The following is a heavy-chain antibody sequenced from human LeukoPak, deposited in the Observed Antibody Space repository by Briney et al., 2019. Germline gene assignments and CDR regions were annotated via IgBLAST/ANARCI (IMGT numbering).Heavy chain of an antibody. J-gene: IGHJ4*02. CDR2: IRYDGSNK. V-gene: IGHV3-30*02. D-gene: IGHD3-10*01. Sequence: GGSLRLSCAASEFSVGSNYMTWVRQAPGKGLEWVAFIRYDGSNKYYADSVKGRFTISRDNSKNTLYLQMNSLRAEDTAVYYCAKPPGGSGDYFDYWGQGTLVTVSS. CDR1: EFSVGSNY. CDR3: AKPPGGSGDYFDY.